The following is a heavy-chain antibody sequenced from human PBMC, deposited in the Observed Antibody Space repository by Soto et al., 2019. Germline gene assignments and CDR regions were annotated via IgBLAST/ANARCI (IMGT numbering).Heavy chain of an antibody. J-gene: IGHJ6*03. CDR3: ARPREQLDLSLGYYYYYMDV. CDR2: IYYSGST. D-gene: IGHD6-6*01. V-gene: IGHV4-39*01. Sequence: SETLSLTCTVSGGSISSSSYYWGWIRQPPGKGLEWIGSIYYSGSTYYNPSLKSRVTISVDTSKNQFSLKLSSVTAADTAVYYCARPREQLDLSLGYYYYYMDVWGKGTTVTVSS. CDR1: GGSISSSSYY.